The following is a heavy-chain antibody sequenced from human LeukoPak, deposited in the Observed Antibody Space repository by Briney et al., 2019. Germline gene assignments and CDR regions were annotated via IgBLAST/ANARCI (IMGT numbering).Heavy chain of an antibody. CDR3: ARTYNWNLMGFDY. CDR1: GYTFTTYD. CDR2: ISAYNGNT. D-gene: IGHD1-20*01. Sequence: ASVKVSCKSSGYTFTTYDISWVRQATGQGLEWMGWISAYNGNTNYAQKLQGRVTMTTDTSTSTAYMELSSLRSEDTAVYYCARTYNWNLMGFDYWGQGTLVTVSS. V-gene: IGHV1-18*01. J-gene: IGHJ4*02.